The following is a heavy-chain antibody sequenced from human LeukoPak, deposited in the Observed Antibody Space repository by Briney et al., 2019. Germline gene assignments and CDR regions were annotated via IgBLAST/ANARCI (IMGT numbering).Heavy chain of an antibody. CDR2: IYHSGST. Sequence: PSETLSLTCAVSGGSICSGGYSWSWIRQPPGKGLEWIGYIYHSGSTYYNPSLKSRVTISVDRSKNQFSLKLSSVTAADTAVYYCARDRYGDHTYFDYWGQGTLVTVSS. J-gene: IGHJ4*02. D-gene: IGHD4-17*01. CDR1: GGSICSGGYS. CDR3: ARDRYGDHTYFDY. V-gene: IGHV4-30-2*01.